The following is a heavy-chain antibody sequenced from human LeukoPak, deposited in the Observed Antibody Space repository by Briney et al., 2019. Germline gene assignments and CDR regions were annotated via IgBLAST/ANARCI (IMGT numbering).Heavy chain of an antibody. CDR3: ATTNDGGGYQWGDFFDF. D-gene: IGHD3-22*01. CDR2: IIPNLGTT. CDR1: GGTSNSHA. J-gene: IGHJ4*02. Sequence: SVKVSCKASGGTSNSHAISWVRQAPGQGLEWMGRIIPNLGTTNRAQNFQDRVTLTADKSTNTAYMELTSLTSDNTAVYYCATTNDGGGYQWGDFFDFWGQGTLVTVSS. V-gene: IGHV1-69*04.